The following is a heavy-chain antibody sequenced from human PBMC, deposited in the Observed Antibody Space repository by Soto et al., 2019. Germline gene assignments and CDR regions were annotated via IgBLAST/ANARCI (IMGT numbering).Heavy chain of an antibody. D-gene: IGHD3-10*01. CDR1: GFTFSRFE. J-gene: IGHJ4*02. CDR2: ISSSGSTA. Sequence: CLRLSWAASGFTFSRFELHWFRQAPGKGLEWISYISSSGSTAYYASSVEGRFTISRDNANNSVYLQMDSLRAEDTALYYCTRAAWFPYLSFYWGQGALVTVSS. CDR3: TRAAWFPYLSFY. V-gene: IGHV3-48*03.